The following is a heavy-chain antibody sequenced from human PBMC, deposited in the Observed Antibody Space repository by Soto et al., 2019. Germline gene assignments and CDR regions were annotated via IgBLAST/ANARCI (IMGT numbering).Heavy chain of an antibody. V-gene: IGHV6-1*01. D-gene: IGHD6-6*01. CDR1: GDSVSSNSAA. Sequence: SQTLSLTCAISGDSVSSNSAAWNWIRRAPSRGLEWLGRTYYRSKWFYDYAESVKSRMTINPDTSKNQFSPHLTSVTPEDTAVYYCARDPPEYHSAFDFWGQGTLVTVSS. CDR3: ARDPPEYHSAFDF. CDR2: TYYRSKWFY. J-gene: IGHJ4*02.